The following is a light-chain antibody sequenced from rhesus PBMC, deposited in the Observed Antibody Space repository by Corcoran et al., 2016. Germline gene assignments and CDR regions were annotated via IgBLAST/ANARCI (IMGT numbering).Light chain of an antibody. CDR3: CSYTTSGTFDV. CDR1: SSDIGVYNY. J-gene: IGLJ6*01. Sequence: QSAPTQPPSVSGSPGRSVTISCTGTSSDIGVYNYVSWYQQHPGKAPQLMLYGVSNRPSGVSDRFSGSKSGNTASLTISGLQAEDEAYYYCCSYTTSGTFDVFGSGTKLTVL. V-gene: IGLV2S7*01. CDR2: GVS.